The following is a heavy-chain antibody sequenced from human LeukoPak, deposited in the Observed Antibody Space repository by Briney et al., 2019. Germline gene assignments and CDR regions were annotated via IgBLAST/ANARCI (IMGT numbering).Heavy chain of an antibody. Sequence: ASVKVSCKASGYTFTSYGISWVRQAPGQGLEWMGWISAYNGNTNYAQKLQGRVTMTTDTSTSTAYMELRSLRSDDTAVYYCARVMTTVTTAGYSYYYYYMDVWGKGTTVTVSS. CDR1: GYTFTSYG. V-gene: IGHV1-18*01. J-gene: IGHJ6*03. D-gene: IGHD4-17*01. CDR2: ISAYNGNT. CDR3: ARVMTTVTTAGYSYYYYYMDV.